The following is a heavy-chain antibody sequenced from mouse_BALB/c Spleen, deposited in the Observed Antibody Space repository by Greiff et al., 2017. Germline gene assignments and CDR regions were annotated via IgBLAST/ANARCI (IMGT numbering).Heavy chain of an antibody. CDR2: IWAGGST. CDR3: ARDGSPDYYGSGAWFAY. J-gene: IGHJ3*01. D-gene: IGHD1-1*01. V-gene: IGHV2-9*02. CDR1: GFSLTSYG. Sequence: VKLVESGPGLVAPSQSLSITCTVSGFSLTSYGVHWVRQPPGKGLEWLGVIWAGGSTNYNSALMSRLSISKDNSKSQVFLKMNSLQTDDTAMYYCARDGSPDYYGSGAWFAYWGQGTLVTVSA.